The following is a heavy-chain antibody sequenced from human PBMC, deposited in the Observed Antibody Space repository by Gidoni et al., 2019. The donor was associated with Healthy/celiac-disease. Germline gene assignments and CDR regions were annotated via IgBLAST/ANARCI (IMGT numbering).Heavy chain of an antibody. CDR2: ISGSGGST. V-gene: IGHV3-23*01. CDR3: ARGSGSYAVYDYYGMDV. CDR1: GFTFSSYA. Sequence: EVQLLESGGGLVQPGGSLRLSCAASGFTFSSYAMSWVRQDPGKGLEWVSAISGSGGSTYYADSVKGRFTISRDNSKNTLYLQMNSLRAEDTAVYYCARGSGSYAVYDYYGMDVWGQGTTVTVSS. D-gene: IGHD3-10*01. J-gene: IGHJ6*02.